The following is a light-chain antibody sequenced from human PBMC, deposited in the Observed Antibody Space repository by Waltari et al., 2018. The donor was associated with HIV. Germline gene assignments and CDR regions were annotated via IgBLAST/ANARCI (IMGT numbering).Light chain of an antibody. Sequence: QSVLPQPPPVSGATGQRATVSCPGSSSNTGDAYDGHSYQQLPGTAPRLLIYDNTIRPSGVPDRFSGSKSGTSASLAIAGLQDEDEAVYYCQSYDRSLSVWVFGGGTKVTVL. CDR3: QSYDRSLSVWV. J-gene: IGLJ3*02. V-gene: IGLV1-40*01. CDR1: SSNTGDAYD. CDR2: DNT.